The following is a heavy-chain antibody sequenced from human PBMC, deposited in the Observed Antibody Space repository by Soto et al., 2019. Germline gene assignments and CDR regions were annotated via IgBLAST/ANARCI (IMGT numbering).Heavy chain of an antibody. CDR2: IYYSGST. V-gene: IGHV4-30-4*01. CDR3: ARSKLEWTYYYYYGMDV. J-gene: IGHJ6*02. D-gene: IGHD1-1*01. CDR1: GGSISSGDYY. Sequence: KPSETLSLTCTVSGGSISSGDYYWSWIRQPPGKGLEWIGYIYYSGSTYYNPSLKSRVTISVDTSKNQFSLKLSSVTAADTAVYYCARSKLEWTYYYYYGMDVWGQGTTVTVSS.